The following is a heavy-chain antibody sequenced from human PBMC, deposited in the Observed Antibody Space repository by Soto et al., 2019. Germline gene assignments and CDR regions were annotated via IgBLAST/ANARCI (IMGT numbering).Heavy chain of an antibody. J-gene: IGHJ4*02. Sequence: VQLLESGGGMVQPGGSLRLSCVASGFTLSSYFMTWVRQAPGKGLEWVASITRDGYNKYYADSVKGRFTISRDNSRDTLSLQMTALTIEDSSVYYCTKSSGGSSSVGMDYWGQGTRVTVSS. CDR3: TKSSGGSSSVGMDY. CDR1: GFTLSSYF. D-gene: IGHD6-6*01. V-gene: IGHV3-30*02. CDR2: ITRDGYNK.